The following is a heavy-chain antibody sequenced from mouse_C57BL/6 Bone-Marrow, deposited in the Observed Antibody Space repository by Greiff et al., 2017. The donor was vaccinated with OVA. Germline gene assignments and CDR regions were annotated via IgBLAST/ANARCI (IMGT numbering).Heavy chain of an antibody. CDR1: GFTFSDYY. J-gene: IGHJ3*01. CDR2: ISNGGGST. Sequence: EVQGVESGGGLVQPGGSLKLSCAASGFTFSDYYMYWVRQTPEKRLEWVAYISNGGGSTYYPDTVKGRFTISRDNAKNTLYLQMSRLKSEDTAMYYCARHGCYGSSPFAYWGQGTLVTVSA. D-gene: IGHD1-1*01. CDR3: ARHGCYGSSPFAY. V-gene: IGHV5-12*01.